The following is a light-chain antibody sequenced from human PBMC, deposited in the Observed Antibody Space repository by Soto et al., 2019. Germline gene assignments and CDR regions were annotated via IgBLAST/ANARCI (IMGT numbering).Light chain of an antibody. CDR2: WAS. V-gene: IGKV4-1*01. J-gene: IGKJ1*01. CDR1: QNVLYSSNKNY. CDR3: RQYYSTPWT. Sequence: DIVMTQSPDSLAVSLGERATINCTSSQNVLYSSNKNYLAWFQQKPGQPPKLLIYWASTRESGVPDRFSGSGSGTDFTLTISSLQAEDVAVYYCRQYYSTPWTFGQGTKVEIK.